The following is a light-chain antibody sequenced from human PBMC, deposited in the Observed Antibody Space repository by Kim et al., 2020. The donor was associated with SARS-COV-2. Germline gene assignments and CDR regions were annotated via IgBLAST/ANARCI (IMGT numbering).Light chain of an antibody. J-gene: IGKJ1*01. V-gene: IGKV1-8*01. Sequence: GDRVTITCRANQDINNYLAWYQQKPGGAPKLLIYAASTLQSGVPSRFSGSGSGTTFTLTISGLQSEDFATYFCQQYYNNPQFGQGIKVDIK. CDR2: AAS. CDR3: QQYYNNPQ. CDR1: QDINNY.